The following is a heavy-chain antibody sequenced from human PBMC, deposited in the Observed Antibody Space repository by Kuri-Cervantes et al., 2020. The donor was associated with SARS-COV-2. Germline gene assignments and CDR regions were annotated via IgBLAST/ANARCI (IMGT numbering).Heavy chain of an antibody. J-gene: IGHJ4*02. V-gene: IGHV4-59*01. CDR3: GRHYQGQAGEGGIDF. CDR2: IYYSGGS. Sequence: GSLRLSCTVSGGSINYYYWSWIRQSPGKGLEWIGYIYYSGGSNYNPSLKSRVTISVDTSKNQFSLKLTSVTAADTAVYYCGRHYQGQAGEGGIDFWGQGTLVTVSS. D-gene: IGHD2-2*01. CDR1: GGSINYYY.